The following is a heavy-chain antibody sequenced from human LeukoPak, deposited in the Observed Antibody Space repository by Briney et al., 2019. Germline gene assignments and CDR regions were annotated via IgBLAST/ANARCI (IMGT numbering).Heavy chain of an antibody. CDR3: ARHNYYDSSGYPDAFDI. J-gene: IGHJ3*02. D-gene: IGHD3-22*01. V-gene: IGHV4-59*08. Sequence: PSETLSLTCSVSGDSISTYYWSWIRQSPGKGLEWIGRIYTSGSTNYNPSLKSRVTISVDTSKNQFSLKLSSVTAADTAVYYCARHNYYDSSGYPDAFDIWGQGTMVTVSS. CDR2: IYTSGST. CDR1: GDSISTYY.